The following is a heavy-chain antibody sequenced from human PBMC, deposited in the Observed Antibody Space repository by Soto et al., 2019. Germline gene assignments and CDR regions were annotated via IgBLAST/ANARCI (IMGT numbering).Heavy chain of an antibody. CDR2: VYYSGGT. Sequence: QLQLQESGPGLMKPSETLSLTCTVSGGSISSSSHYWVWIRQPPGKGLEWIGRVYYSGGTYYNPSLESRLTISADTSNNNFCLKLNSVTAADTAVYYCAARHPTYCSGGRCSPPTPFNMWGQGTMVTVTS. J-gene: IGHJ3*02. D-gene: IGHD2-15*01. CDR1: GGSISSSSHY. V-gene: IGHV4-39*02. CDR3: AARHPTYCSGGRCSPPTPFNM.